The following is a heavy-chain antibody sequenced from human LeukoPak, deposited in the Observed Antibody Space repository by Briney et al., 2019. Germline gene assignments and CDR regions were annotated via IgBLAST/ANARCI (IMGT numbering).Heavy chain of an antibody. D-gene: IGHD3-16*02. V-gene: IGHV3-11*01. CDR2: ISSSGSTI. Sequence: GGSLRLSCAASGFTFSDYYMSWIRQAPGKGLEWVSYISSSGSTIYYADSVKGRFTISRDNAKNSLYLQMNSLRAEDTAVYYCASSMITFGGVVVIKDPHAFDIWGQGTMVTVSS. J-gene: IGHJ3*02. CDR1: GFTFSDYY. CDR3: ASSMITFGGVVVIKDPHAFDI.